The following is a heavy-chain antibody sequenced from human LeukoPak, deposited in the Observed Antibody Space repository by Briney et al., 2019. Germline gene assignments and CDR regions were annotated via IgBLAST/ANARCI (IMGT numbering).Heavy chain of an antibody. Sequence: GGSLRLSCAASGFTFSSYAMSWVRQAPGKGLEWVSAISGSGGSTYYADSVRGRLTISRDNSKNTLYLQMNSLRAEDTAVYYCARAGRADGDYHYFEYWGQGTLVTVSS. CDR3: ARAGRADGDYHYFEY. D-gene: IGHD4-17*01. J-gene: IGHJ4*02. CDR2: ISGSGGST. V-gene: IGHV3-23*01. CDR1: GFTFSSYA.